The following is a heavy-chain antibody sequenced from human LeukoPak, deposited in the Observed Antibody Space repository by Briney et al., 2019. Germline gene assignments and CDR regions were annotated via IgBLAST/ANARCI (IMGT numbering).Heavy chain of an antibody. CDR2: ISSSSSYI. CDR1: GFTFSSYS. CDR3: ARVIAAAEDYYYYGMDV. Sequence: GGSLRLSCAASGFTFSSYSMNWVRQAPGKGLEWVSSISSSSSYIYYADSVKGRFTIPRDNAKNSLYLQMNSLRAEDTAVYYCARVIAAAEDYYYYGMDVWGQGTTVTVSS. V-gene: IGHV3-21*01. J-gene: IGHJ6*02. D-gene: IGHD6-13*01.